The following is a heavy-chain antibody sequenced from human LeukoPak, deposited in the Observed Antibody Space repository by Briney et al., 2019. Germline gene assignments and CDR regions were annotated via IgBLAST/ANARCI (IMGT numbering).Heavy chain of an antibody. CDR1: GFTFSNAW. CDR2: ISWNSGSI. CDR3: AKGGRTYYDSSGYPFDY. J-gene: IGHJ4*02. D-gene: IGHD3-22*01. V-gene: IGHV3-9*01. Sequence: GGSLRLSCAASGFTFSNAWMSWVRQAPGKGLEWVSGISWNSGSIGYADSVKGRFTVSRDNAKSSLYLQMNSLRPEDTALYYCAKGGRTYYDSSGYPFDYWGQGTLVTVSS.